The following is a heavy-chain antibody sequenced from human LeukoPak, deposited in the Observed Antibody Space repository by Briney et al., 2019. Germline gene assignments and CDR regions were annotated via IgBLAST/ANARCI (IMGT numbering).Heavy chain of an antibody. D-gene: IGHD3-10*01. CDR1: GXSIGRYY. CDR3: ARGSWYYGMDV. J-gene: IGHJ6*02. Sequence: SETLSLTCTVSGXSIGRYYWSWIRQPAGKGLEWIGRIYISGSTNYNPSLKSRITMSVDTSKNQFSLKLSSVTGADTAVYYCARGSWYYGMDVWGQGTTVTVSS. V-gene: IGHV4-4*07. CDR2: IYISGST.